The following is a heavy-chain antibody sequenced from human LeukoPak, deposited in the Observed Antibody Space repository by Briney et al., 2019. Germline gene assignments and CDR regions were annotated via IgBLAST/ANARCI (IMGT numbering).Heavy chain of an antibody. CDR1: GFTFSSYE. CDR3: ARRATGPTSPSFDY. CDR2: ISSSSSTT. J-gene: IGHJ4*02. Sequence: GGSLRLSCAASGFTFSSYEMKWVRQAPGKGLEWVAYISSSSSTTYYADSVKGRFTISRDNAKNSLYLQMNSLRDEDTAVYYCARRATGPTSPSFDYWGQGTLVTVSS. V-gene: IGHV3-48*02.